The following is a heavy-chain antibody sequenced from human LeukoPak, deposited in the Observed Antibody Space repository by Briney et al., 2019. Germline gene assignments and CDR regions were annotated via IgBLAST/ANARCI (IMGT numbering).Heavy chain of an antibody. J-gene: IGHJ4*02. CDR2: ISYDGNIK. CDR3: ARDRSANSRVYYFDY. V-gene: IGHV3-30-3*01. CDR1: GFTFGAYA. Sequence: GGSLRLSCAASGFTFGAYAMHWVRQAPGKGLEWVAIISYDGNIKYQADSVKGRFTISRDDSKNTLYLQMNSLRAEDTAVYYCARDRSANSRVYYFDYWGQGTLVTVSS. D-gene: IGHD4/OR15-4a*01.